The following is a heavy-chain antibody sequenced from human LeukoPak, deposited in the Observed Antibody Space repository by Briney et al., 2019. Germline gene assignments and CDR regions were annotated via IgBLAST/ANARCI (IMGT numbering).Heavy chain of an antibody. CDR2: MNPNSGNT. J-gene: IGHJ4*02. V-gene: IGHV1-8*01. CDR3: ARISSIVAATRDVVRRLDY. CDR1: GYTFTSYD. D-gene: IGHD2-15*01. Sequence: ASVKVSCKASGYTFTSYDINWVRQATGQGLEWMGWMNPNSGNTGYAQKFQGRVTMTRNTSISTAYMELSSLRSEDTAVYYCARISSIVAATRDVVRRLDYWGQGTLVTVSS.